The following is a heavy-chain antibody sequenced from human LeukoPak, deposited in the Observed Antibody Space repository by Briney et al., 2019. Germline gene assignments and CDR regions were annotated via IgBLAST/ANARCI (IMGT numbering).Heavy chain of an antibody. J-gene: IGHJ4*02. CDR1: GFTFSSYG. CDR2: ISYDGSNK. D-gene: IGHD5-12*01. CDR3: ARVGGYDYDLDY. V-gene: IGHV3-30*03. Sequence: GGSLRLSCAASGFTFSSYGMHWVRQAPGKGLEWVAVISYDGSNKYYADSVKGGFTISRDNSKNTLYLQMNSLRAEDTAVYYCARVGGYDYDLDYWGQGTLVTVSS.